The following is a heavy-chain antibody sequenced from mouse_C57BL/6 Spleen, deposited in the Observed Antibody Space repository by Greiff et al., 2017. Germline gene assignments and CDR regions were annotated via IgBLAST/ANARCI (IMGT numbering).Heavy chain of an antibody. D-gene: IGHD1-1*01. CDR1: GFSLTSYG. CDR2: IWRGGST. V-gene: IGHV2-5*01. J-gene: IGHJ4*01. CDR3: AKFYYGSSYAMDY. Sequence: LQQSGPGLVQPSQSLSITCTVSGFSLTSYGVHWVRQSPGKGLEWLGVIWRGGSTDYNAAFMSRLSITKDNSKSQVFFKMNSLQADDTAIYYCAKFYYGSSYAMDYWGQGTSVTVSS.